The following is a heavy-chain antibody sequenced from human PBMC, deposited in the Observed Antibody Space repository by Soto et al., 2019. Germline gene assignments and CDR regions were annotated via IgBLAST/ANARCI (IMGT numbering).Heavy chain of an antibody. V-gene: IGHV1-69*01. Sequence: QVQLVQSGAKVKKPGSSVKVSCKASGGTFGRFSISWVRQAPGQGLEWMGGTIPIFSVTNYAQKYQGRLIITADESTKTAYMELTSLRSDDTAIYYCASNSQSCSGGSCYAYWGQGTLLTVSS. CDR1: GGTFGRFS. CDR2: TIPIFSVT. J-gene: IGHJ4*02. CDR3: ASNSQSCSGGSCYAY. D-gene: IGHD2-15*01.